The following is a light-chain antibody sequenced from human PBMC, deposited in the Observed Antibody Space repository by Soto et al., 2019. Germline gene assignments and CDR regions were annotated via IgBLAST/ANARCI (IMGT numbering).Light chain of an antibody. CDR3: LHDYSYPRT. CDR1: QAIRND. J-gene: IGKJ1*01. CDR2: TAY. Sequence: AIQMTQSPSSLSASVGDRSIITCLASQAIRNDLGWYQQKPGKAPKLLIYTAYTLQSGVPSRFSGSGSGADFTLTIRSLQPEDSATYYCLHDYSYPRTFGQGTQVDIK. V-gene: IGKV1-6*01.